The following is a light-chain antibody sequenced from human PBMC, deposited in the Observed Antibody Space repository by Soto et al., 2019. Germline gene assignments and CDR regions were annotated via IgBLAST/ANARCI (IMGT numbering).Light chain of an antibody. V-gene: IGKV3-15*01. CDR3: QQYNNWIT. Sequence: MYQSPSTLSVSTGERATLSCRASQSVSSNLAWYQQKPGQAPRLLIYGASTRATGIPARFSGSGSGTEFTLTISSLQSEDFAVYYCQQYNNWITFGQVTLLEVK. CDR2: GAS. CDR1: QSVSSN. J-gene: IGKJ5*01.